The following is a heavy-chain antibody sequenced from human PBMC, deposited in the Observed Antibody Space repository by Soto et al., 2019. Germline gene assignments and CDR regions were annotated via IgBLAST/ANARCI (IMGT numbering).Heavy chain of an antibody. J-gene: IGHJ6*02. CDR1: GYTLTRYD. Sequence: ASVKVSCKASGYTLTRYDINWVRQATGQGLEWMGWMNPNSANTGYAQKFQGRVTMTRNTSISTAYMELSSLRSEDTAVYYCAREGLRRIDFWGQGTTVTVSS. V-gene: IGHV1-8*01. CDR2: MNPNSANT. CDR3: AREGLRRIDF.